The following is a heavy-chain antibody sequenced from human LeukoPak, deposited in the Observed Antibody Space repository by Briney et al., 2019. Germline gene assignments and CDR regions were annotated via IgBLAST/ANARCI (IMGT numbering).Heavy chain of an antibody. D-gene: IGHD2-21*01. CDR2: IRYDGSNK. V-gene: IGHV3-30*02. CDR3: AKDHIQYFQH. J-gene: IGHJ1*01. Sequence: GGSLRLSCAASGFTFSSYWMSWVRQAPGKGLEWVAFIRYDGSNKYYADSVKGRFTISRDNSKNTLYLQMNSLRAEDTAVYYCAKDHIQYFQHWGQGTLVTVSS. CDR1: GFTFSSYW.